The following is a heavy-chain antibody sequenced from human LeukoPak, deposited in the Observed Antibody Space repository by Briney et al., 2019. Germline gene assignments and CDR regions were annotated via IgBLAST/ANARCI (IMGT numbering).Heavy chain of an antibody. D-gene: IGHD5-18*01. CDR2: ISSSSSYI. CDR3: ASPPARHSYGSDY. CDR1: GFTFSSYS. Sequence: GGSLRLSCAASGFTFSSYSMNWVRQAPGKGLEWVSSISSSSSYIYYADSVKGRFTISRDNAKNSLYLQMNSLRAEDTAVYYCASPPARHSYGSDYWGQGTLVTVSS. V-gene: IGHV3-21*01. J-gene: IGHJ4*02.